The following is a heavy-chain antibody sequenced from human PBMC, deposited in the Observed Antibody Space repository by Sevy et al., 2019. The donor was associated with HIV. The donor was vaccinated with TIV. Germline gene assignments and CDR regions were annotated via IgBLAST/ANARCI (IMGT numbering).Heavy chain of an antibody. CDR1: GFTFSNAW. V-gene: IGHV3-15*01. CDR2: IKSKTDGGTT. CDR3: TTDPSPRSMVRGVIIAGDAFDI. D-gene: IGHD3-10*01. J-gene: IGHJ3*02. Sequence: GSLRLSCAASGFTFSNAWMSWVRQAPGKGLEWVGRIKSKTDGGTTDYAAPVKGRFTISRDDSKNTLYLQMNSLKTEDTAVYYCTTDPSPRSMVRGVIIAGDAFDIWGQGTMVTVSS.